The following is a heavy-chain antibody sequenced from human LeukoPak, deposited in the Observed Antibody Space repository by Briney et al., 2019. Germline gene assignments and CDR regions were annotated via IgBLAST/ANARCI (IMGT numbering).Heavy chain of an antibody. Sequence: GGSLRLSCAASGSTFSSYSMNWVRQAPGKGLEWVSSISSSSSYIYYADSVKGRFTISRDNAKNSLYLQMNSLRAEDTAVYYCARYYYDSSAYDYFDYWGQGTLVTVSS. J-gene: IGHJ4*02. D-gene: IGHD3-22*01. CDR3: ARYYYDSSAYDYFDY. CDR1: GSTFSSYS. V-gene: IGHV3-21*04. CDR2: ISSSSSYI.